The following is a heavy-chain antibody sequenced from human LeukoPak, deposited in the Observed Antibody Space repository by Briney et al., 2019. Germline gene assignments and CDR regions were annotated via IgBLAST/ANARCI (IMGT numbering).Heavy chain of an antibody. Sequence: SETLSLTCTVSGASINSRDYYWGWIRQPPGQGLEWIGSIYSDGTTYYNPSLKSRVTISVDTSKKQFSLNLSSVTAADTAVYYCARNGAARGRYFDLWGRGTLVTVSS. D-gene: IGHD2-8*01. CDR3: ARNGAARGRYFDL. V-gene: IGHV4-39*07. CDR2: IYSDGTT. CDR1: GASINSRDYY. J-gene: IGHJ2*01.